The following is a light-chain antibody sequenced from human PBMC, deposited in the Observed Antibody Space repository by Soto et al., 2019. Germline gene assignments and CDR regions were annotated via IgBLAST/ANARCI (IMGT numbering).Light chain of an antibody. Sequence: QSVLTQPPSASGSPGQSVTISCTGTSSDVGGYNYVSWYQQHPGKAPKLMIYQVIKRPSGVPDRFSGSKSGNTASLTVSGLQAEDEADYYCSSYVGSNNLVFGGGTKLTVL. CDR1: SSDVGGYNY. CDR3: SSYVGSNNLV. J-gene: IGLJ3*02. V-gene: IGLV2-8*01. CDR2: QVI.